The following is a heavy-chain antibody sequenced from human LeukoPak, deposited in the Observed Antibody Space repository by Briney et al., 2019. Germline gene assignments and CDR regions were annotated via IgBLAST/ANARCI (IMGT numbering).Heavy chain of an antibody. D-gene: IGHD3-10*01. V-gene: IGHV4-34*01. J-gene: IGHJ4*02. Sequence: PSETLSLTCAVYGGSFSGYYWSWIRQPPGKGLEWIGEINHSGSTNYNPPLKSRVTISVDTSKNQFSLKLSSVTAADTAVYYCARGGHYGSGSYYNETDYWGQGTLVTVSS. CDR2: INHSGST. CDR3: ARGGHYGSGSYYNETDY. CDR1: GGSFSGYY.